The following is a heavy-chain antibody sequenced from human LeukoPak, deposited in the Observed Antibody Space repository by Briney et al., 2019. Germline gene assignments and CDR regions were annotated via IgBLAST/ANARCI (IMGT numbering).Heavy chain of an antibody. V-gene: IGHV3-9*03. Sequence: GGSLILSCAASGFTFDDYAMHWARQAPGKGLEWVSGISWDSGSIGYADSVKGRFTISRDNAKNSLYLQMNSLRAEDMALYYCAKGGDPDYYYYMDVWGKGTTVTVSS. D-gene: IGHD1-26*01. J-gene: IGHJ6*03. CDR1: GFTFDDYA. CDR2: ISWDSGSI. CDR3: AKGGDPDYYYYMDV.